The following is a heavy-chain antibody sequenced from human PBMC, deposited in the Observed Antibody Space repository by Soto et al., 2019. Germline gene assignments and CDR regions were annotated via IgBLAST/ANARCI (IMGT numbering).Heavy chain of an antibody. V-gene: IGHV1-69*13. CDR3: ASDNPVITTNYNYHYYGMDV. CDR2: IIPLFGTS. D-gene: IGHD4-4*01. CDR1: GGTFSTYG. Sequence: ASEKVSCKASGGTFSTYGVNWVRQAPGQGLEWMGGIIPLFGTSSYAQRFEGRVTITADESSSTVYMELSTLRSDDTAVYYSASDNPVITTNYNYHYYGMDVWGQGTTVTVSS. J-gene: IGHJ6*02.